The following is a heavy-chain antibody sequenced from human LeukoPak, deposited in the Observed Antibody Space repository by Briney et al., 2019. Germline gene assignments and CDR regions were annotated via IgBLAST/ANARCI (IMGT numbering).Heavy chain of an antibody. CDR1: GSSFSSGSYY. V-gene: IGHV4-61*02. CDR3: ARAGRYSAEDY. J-gene: IGHJ4*02. Sequence: SETLSLTCSVSGSSFSSGSYYGSWIRQPAGKGLEWIGRIYTSGSTNYNPSLKSRVTISVDTSKNQFSLKLSSVTAADTAVYYCARAGRYSAEDYWGQGTLVTVSS. CDR2: IYTSGST. D-gene: IGHD4-11*01.